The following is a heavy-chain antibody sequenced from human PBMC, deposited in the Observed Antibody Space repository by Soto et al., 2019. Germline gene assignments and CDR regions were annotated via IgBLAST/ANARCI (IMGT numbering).Heavy chain of an antibody. V-gene: IGHV3-7*01. J-gene: IGHJ1*01. CDR3: VRGHF. Sequence: GGSLRLSCAASGFPFRHEWMTWVRQAPMKGLEWVANISPDGNEKNYVDSVKGRFTISRDNANNFLYLQTDSLRVGDTAVYYCVRGHFWGQGTLVTVSS. CDR1: GFPFRHEW. CDR2: ISPDGNEK.